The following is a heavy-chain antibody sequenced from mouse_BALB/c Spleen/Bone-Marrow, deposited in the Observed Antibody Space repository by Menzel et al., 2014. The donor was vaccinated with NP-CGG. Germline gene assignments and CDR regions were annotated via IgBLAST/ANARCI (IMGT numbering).Heavy chain of an antibody. V-gene: IGHV5-17*02. CDR1: GFTFRSFG. J-gene: IGHJ2*01. CDR3: TRGGNWDDFDY. D-gene: IGHD4-1*01. CDR2: ISSDSSAV. Sequence: EVQLVESGGGLVQPGGSRKLSCAASGFTFRSFGMHWVRQAPEKGLEWVAYISSDSSAVYYADTVKGRFTISRDNPKNTPFLQMTSLRSEDTAMYYCTRGGNWDDFDYWGQGTTLTVSS.